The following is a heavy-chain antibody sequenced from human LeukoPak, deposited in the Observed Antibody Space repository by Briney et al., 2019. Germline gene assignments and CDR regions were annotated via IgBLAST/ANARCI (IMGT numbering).Heavy chain of an antibody. D-gene: IGHD6-13*01. V-gene: IGHV3-23*01. J-gene: IGHJ4*02. CDR1: GFTFSTYA. CDR2: ISDSGGST. CDR3: AKDRDTTSSGTFDY. Sequence: GGSLRLSCASSGFTFSTYAMSWVRQAPGKGLEWVSTISDSGGSTYYADSVKGRFTISRDGSENTLYLQMNSLRADDTAVYYCAKDRDTTSSGTFDYWGQGTLVTVSS.